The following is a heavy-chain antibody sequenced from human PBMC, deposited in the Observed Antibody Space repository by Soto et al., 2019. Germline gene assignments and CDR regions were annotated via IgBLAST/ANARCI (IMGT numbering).Heavy chain of an antibody. CDR1: GYSFTSYW. CDR3: ARHDYSNTHMDV. D-gene: IGHD4-4*01. J-gene: IGHJ6*02. Sequence: GESLKISCKGSGYSFTSYWISWVRQMPGKGLEWMGRIDPSDSYTNDSPSFQGHVTISADKSISTAYLQWSSLKASDTAMYYCARHDYSNTHMDVWGQGTTVTVSS. V-gene: IGHV5-10-1*01. CDR2: IDPSDSYT.